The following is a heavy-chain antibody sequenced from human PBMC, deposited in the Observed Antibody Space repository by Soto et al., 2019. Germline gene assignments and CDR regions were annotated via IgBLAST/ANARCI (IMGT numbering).Heavy chain of an antibody. CDR2: GYHGGNT. D-gene: IGHD5-18*01. CDR1: GGSISSNSYY. CDR3: ARHLSGYGYLYFEY. Sequence: SETLSLTCTVSGGSISSNSYYWAWIRQPPGKGLEWIGSGYHGGNTYYNPSHKSRVTISVDTSTNQFSLKLNSVTAADTAVYYCARHLSGYGYLYFEYWGKGILVPVSS. V-gene: IGHV4-39*01. J-gene: IGHJ4*02.